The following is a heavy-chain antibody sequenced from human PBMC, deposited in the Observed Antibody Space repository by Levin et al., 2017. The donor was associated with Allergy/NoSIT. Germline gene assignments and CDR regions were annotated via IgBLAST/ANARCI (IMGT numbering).Heavy chain of an antibody. CDR1: GTSFTNHW. V-gene: IGHV5-51*01. CDR3: ARRPIDCSGGTCYSGYFDF. Sequence: GGSLRLSCKGSGTSFTNHWIGWVRQMPGKGLEWMGIIYPGDSDTRYSPSFEGQVTISADKSISTAYLQWSSLKASDSAMYYCARRPIDCSGGTCYSGYFDFWGQGTLVTVSS. D-gene: IGHD2-15*01. J-gene: IGHJ4*02. CDR2: IYPGDSDT.